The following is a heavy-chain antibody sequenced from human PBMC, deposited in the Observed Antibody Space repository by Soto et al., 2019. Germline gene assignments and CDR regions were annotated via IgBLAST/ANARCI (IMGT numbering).Heavy chain of an antibody. J-gene: IGHJ6*02. Sequence: VQLLESGGGLVQPGGSQRLSCAASGFTFSGYAMTWVRQAPGKGLEWVSSISGSGANTYYADSVKGRFTISRDNSKNTLSLQMTSLRADDTAVYYCAKSPDFYYDGMDVWGQGTTVTVSS. CDR1: GFTFSGYA. CDR2: ISGSGANT. V-gene: IGHV3-23*01. CDR3: AKSPDFYYDGMDV.